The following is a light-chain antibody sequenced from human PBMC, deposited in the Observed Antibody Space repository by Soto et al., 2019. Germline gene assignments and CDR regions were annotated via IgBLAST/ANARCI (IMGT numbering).Light chain of an antibody. CDR3: QQRSNWIT. J-gene: IGKJ5*01. Sequence: EIVLTQSPATLSLSPGERATLSCRASQSVSSYLAWYQQKPGQAPRLLIYDASNRATGIPARFSGSGSGTDFTLTIRSLEPEDFAVYYFQQRSNWITFGQGTRLEIK. V-gene: IGKV3-11*01. CDR2: DAS. CDR1: QSVSSY.